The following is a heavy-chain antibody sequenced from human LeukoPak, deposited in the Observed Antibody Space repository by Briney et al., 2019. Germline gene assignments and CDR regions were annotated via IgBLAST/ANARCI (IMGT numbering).Heavy chain of an antibody. Sequence: ASVKVSCKASGYTFTSYAMHWVRQAPGQRLEWMGWINAGNGNTKYSQKFQSRVTITRDTSASTAYMELSSLRSEDTAVYYCARAHAWYGSRDYWGQGTLVTVSS. D-gene: IGHD6-13*01. CDR1: GYTFTSYA. J-gene: IGHJ4*02. CDR3: ARAHAWYGSRDY. CDR2: INAGNGNT. V-gene: IGHV1-3*01.